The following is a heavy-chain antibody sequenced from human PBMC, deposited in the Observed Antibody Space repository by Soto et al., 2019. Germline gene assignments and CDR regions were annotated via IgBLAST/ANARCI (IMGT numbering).Heavy chain of an antibody. CDR2: INHSGST. Sequence: PSETLSLTCAVYGGSSSGYYWSWIRQPPGKGLEWIGEINHSGSTNYNPSLKSRVTISVDTSKNQFSLKLSSVTAADTAVYYCARAFGSGSYFPMKNWFDPWGQGTLVTVSS. D-gene: IGHD3-10*01. V-gene: IGHV4-34*01. CDR3: ARAFGSGSYFPMKNWFDP. CDR1: GGSSSGYY. J-gene: IGHJ5*02.